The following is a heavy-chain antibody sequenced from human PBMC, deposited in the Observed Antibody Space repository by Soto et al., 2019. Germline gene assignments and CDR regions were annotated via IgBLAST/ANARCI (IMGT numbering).Heavy chain of an antibody. J-gene: IGHJ4*02. V-gene: IGHV4-31*03. CDR1: GGSISSGDYY. CDR3: AREASSNWHYFDY. D-gene: IGHD6-13*01. Sequence: SETLSLTCIVSGGSISSGDYYWSWIRQHPGKGLEWIGYIYYSGSAYYNPSLKSRVSMSVDTSKNQFSLKLSSVTAADTAIYFCAREASSNWHYFDYSGRGTLVTVSS. CDR2: IYYSGSA.